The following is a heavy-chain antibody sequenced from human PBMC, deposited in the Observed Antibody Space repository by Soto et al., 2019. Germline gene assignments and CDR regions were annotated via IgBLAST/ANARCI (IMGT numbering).Heavy chain of an antibody. Sequence: EVQLVESGGGLVKPGGSLRLSCAASGFTFSSYSMNWVRQAPGKGPEWVSSISVSSTFKYYADSVKGRFTVSRDNAKNSLYLQMSSLRAEDTAVYYCMRFDVVVGYWFDPWGQGTLVTVSS. J-gene: IGHJ5*02. D-gene: IGHD2-21*01. CDR2: ISVSSTFK. CDR1: GFTFSSYS. V-gene: IGHV3-21*01. CDR3: MRFDVVVGYWFDP.